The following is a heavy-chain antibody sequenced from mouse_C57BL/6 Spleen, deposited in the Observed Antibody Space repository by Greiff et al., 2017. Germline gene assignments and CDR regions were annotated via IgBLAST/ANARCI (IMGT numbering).Heavy chain of an antibody. Sequence: QVTLKESGPGILQSSQTLSLTCSFSGFSLSTSGMGVSWIRQPSGKGLEWLAHIYWDDDKRYNPSLKSRLTISKDTSRNQVFLKITSVDTADTATYYCARRVITTEEYFDVWGTGTTVTVSS. CDR1: GFSLSTSGMG. CDR2: IYWDDDK. J-gene: IGHJ1*03. D-gene: IGHD1-1*01. CDR3: ARRVITTEEYFDV. V-gene: IGHV8-12*01.